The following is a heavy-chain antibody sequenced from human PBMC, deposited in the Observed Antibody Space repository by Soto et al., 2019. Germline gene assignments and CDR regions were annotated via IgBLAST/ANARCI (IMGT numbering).Heavy chain of an antibody. J-gene: IGHJ4*02. CDR1: SGSISSYY. CDR2: IYDSGST. Sequence: SETLSLTCTVSSGSISSYYWSWIRQPPGKGLEWIGYIYDSGSTNYNPSLKSRVTISVDTSKNQFSLKLTSVTAADTAVYYCAAPPRYWGQGTLVTVSS. V-gene: IGHV4-59*01. CDR3: AAPPRY. D-gene: IGHD6-6*01.